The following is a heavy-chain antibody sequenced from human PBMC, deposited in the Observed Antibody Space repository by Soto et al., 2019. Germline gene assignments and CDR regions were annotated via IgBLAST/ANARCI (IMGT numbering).Heavy chain of an antibody. CDR1: GGTFSSYT. J-gene: IGHJ5*02. D-gene: IGHD1-1*01. CDR2: IIPIFGVT. V-gene: IGHV1-69*08. CDR3: VRDWESTTQTWGFGAS. Sequence: QVQLVQSGAEVKKPGSSVKVSCKASGGTFSSYTITWVRQAPGQGLEWLGRIIPIFGVTNYAQKFQDRVTITADRSTTTDYMELSRLRSEDTAVYYCVRDWESTTQTWGFGASWGQGTLVTVSS.